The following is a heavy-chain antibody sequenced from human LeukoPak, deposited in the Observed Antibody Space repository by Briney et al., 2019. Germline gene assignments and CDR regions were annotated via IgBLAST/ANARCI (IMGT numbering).Heavy chain of an antibody. Sequence: SETLSLTCAVYGGSFSGYYWSWIRQPPGKGLEWIGEINHSGSTNYNPSLKSRVTISVDTSKNQFSLKLSSVTAADTAVYYCARVPAGKYDYWGQGTLVTVSS. CDR1: GGSFSGYY. D-gene: IGHD1-1*01. CDR3: ARVPAGKYDY. J-gene: IGHJ4*02. V-gene: IGHV4-34*01. CDR2: INHSGST.